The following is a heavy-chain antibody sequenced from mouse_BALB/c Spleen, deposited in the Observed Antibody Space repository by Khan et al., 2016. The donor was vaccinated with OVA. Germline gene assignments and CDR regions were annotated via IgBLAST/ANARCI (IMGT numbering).Heavy chain of an antibody. CDR1: GYSITSGYG. Sequence: EVKLLESGPGLVKPSQSLSLTCTVTGYSITSGYGWNWIRQFPGNILEWMGYISYSGSTNYNPSFKSRISITRDTSKNQFFLQLNSVTTEDTATYYCARTARIKYWGQGTTLTVSS. D-gene: IGHD1-2*01. CDR3: ARTARIKY. V-gene: IGHV3-2*02. CDR2: ISYSGST. J-gene: IGHJ2*01.